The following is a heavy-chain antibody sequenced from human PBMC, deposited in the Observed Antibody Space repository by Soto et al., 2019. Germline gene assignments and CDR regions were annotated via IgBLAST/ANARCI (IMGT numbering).Heavy chain of an antibody. CDR3: ARSGYSYGPNPLLY. D-gene: IGHD5-18*01. J-gene: IGHJ4*02. Sequence: SETLSHTSTVSGGSLSTGGYYWCWLRQHPGKGLEWIGYIYYSGSTYYNPSLKSRVTISVDTSKNQFSLKLSSVTAADTAVYYCARSGYSYGPNPLLYWGQGTLVTVS. CDR1: GGSLSTGGYY. CDR2: IYYSGST. V-gene: IGHV4-31*03.